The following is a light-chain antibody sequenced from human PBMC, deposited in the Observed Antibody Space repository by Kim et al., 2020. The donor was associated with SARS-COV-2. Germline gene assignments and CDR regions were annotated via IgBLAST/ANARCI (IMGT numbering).Light chain of an antibody. Sequence: DIQMNQSPSTLSASVGDRVTITCRASQSISTWLAWYQQKPGKAPKLLIYTASSLESGVPSRFSGSGSGTEFTLTICSLQPDDFATYHCQQFNSYPFTFGPGTKVDIK. CDR1: QSISTW. CDR2: TAS. V-gene: IGKV1-5*03. J-gene: IGKJ3*01. CDR3: QQFNSYPFT.